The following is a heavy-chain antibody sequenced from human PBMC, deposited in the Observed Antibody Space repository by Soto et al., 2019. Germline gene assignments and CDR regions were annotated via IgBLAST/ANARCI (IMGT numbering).Heavy chain of an antibody. CDR2: ISYDGSNK. Sequence: SLRLSCAASGFTFKRYAMHWVRQAPSQGLEWVAVISYDGSNKYYADSVKGRFTISRDNSKNTLYLQMNSLRAEDTAVYYCARVSYIAAAVPNWFDPWGQGTLVTVSS. D-gene: IGHD6-13*01. J-gene: IGHJ5*02. CDR1: GFTFKRYA. CDR3: ARVSYIAAAVPNWFDP. V-gene: IGHV3-30-3*01.